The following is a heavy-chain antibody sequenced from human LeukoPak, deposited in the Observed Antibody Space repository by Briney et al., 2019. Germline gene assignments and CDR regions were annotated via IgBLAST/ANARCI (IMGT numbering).Heavy chain of an antibody. CDR3: ARGYAGRLAAIFGYY. D-gene: IGHD3-3*01. CDR1: GGSFSGYY. CDR2: INHSGST. Sequence: SETLSLTCAVYGGSFSGYYWSWIRQPPGKGLEWIGEINHSGSTNYNPSLKSRVTISVDTSKNQFSLTLSSVTAADTAVYYCARGYAGRLAAIFGYYWGQGTLVTVSS. J-gene: IGHJ4*02. V-gene: IGHV4-34*01.